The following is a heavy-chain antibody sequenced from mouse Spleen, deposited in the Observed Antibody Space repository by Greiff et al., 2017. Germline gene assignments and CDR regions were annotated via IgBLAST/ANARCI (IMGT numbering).Heavy chain of an antibody. CDR3: ARRWALFDY. CDR1: GYTFTGYW. D-gene: IGHD1-1*02. CDR2: ILPGSGST. V-gene: IGHV1-9*01. J-gene: IGHJ2*01. Sequence: VKLMESGAELMKPGASVKLSCKAPGYTFTGYWIEWIGEILPGSGSTNYNEKFKGKATFTADTSSNTAYMQLSSLTTEDSAIYYCARRWALFDYWGQGTTLTVSS.